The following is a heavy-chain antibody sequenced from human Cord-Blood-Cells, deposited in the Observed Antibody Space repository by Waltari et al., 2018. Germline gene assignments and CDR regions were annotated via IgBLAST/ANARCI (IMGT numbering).Heavy chain of an antibody. J-gene: IGHJ6*02. CDR1: GFTFSSYS. CDR3: ARDSSSSWYYYYYGMDV. D-gene: IGHD6-13*01. CDR2: SSSSSSYI. Sequence: EVQLVESGGGLVKPGGSLRLSCAASGFTFSSYSMNWVRQAPGKGLEWVSSSSSSSSYIYYADSVKGRFTISRDNAKNSLYLKMNSLRAEDTAVYYCARDSSSSWYYYYYGMDVWGQGTTVPVSS. V-gene: IGHV3-21*01.